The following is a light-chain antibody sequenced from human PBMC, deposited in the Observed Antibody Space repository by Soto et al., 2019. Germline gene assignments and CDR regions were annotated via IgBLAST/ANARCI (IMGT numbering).Light chain of an antibody. CDR3: SSYAGSNNFEV. CDR1: SSDVGGYNY. J-gene: IGLJ1*01. CDR2: EVS. Sequence: QSALTQPPSASGSPGQAVTISCTGTSSDVGGYNYVSWYQQHPGKAPKLMIYEVSQRPSGVPDRFSGAKSGHTASLTVSGLQAEDEADYYCSSYAGSNNFEVFGTGTKLTVL. V-gene: IGLV2-8*01.